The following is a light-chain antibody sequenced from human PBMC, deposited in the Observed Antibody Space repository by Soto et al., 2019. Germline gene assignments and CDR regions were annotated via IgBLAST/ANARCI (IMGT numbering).Light chain of an antibody. CDR2: GNN. J-gene: IGLJ1*01. CDR1: SSNIGAGYD. CDR3: QSYAPGLSVLYV. V-gene: IGLV1-40*01. Sequence: QSVLTQPPSVSGAPGQRGTISFTGSSSNIGAGYDVHWYQQLPGTAPKLLIYGNNHRPSGVPDRFSGSKSGTSASLAVTGLQGEDEAEYYCQSYAPGLSVLYVFGTGTQLTVL.